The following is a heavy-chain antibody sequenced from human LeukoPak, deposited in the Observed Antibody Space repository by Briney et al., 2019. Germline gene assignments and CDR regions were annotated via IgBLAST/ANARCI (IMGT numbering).Heavy chain of an antibody. CDR3: ARVDCSGGSCYYDY. J-gene: IGHJ4*02. CDR1: GGSISSDSYY. Sequence: KPSETLSLTCTVSGGSISSDSYYWAWIRQPPGKGLEWIASIYYSGSTYYNPSLKSRVTISVDTSKNQFSLKLSSVTAADTAVYYCARVDCSGGSCYYDYWGQGTLVTVSS. V-gene: IGHV4-39*01. D-gene: IGHD2-15*01. CDR2: IYYSGST.